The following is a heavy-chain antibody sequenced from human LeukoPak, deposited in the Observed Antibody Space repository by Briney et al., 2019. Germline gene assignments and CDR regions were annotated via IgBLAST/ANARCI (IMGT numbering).Heavy chain of an antibody. CDR1: GYRFTSYW. CDR2: FYPGDSDT. CDR3: ARQGEATIDY. D-gene: IGHD1-26*01. J-gene: IGHJ4*02. Sequence: KGGESLQISCKGSGYRFTSYWIGWVRQMPGKGLEWMGIFYPGDSDTRYSPSFQGQVTISADKFISTAYLQWSSLKASDTAMYYCARQGEATIDYWGQGTLVTVSS. V-gene: IGHV5-51*01.